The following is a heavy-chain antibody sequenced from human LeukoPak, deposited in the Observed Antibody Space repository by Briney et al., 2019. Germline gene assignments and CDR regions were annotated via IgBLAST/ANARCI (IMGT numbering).Heavy chain of an antibody. V-gene: IGHV3-66*01. D-gene: IGHD3/OR15-3a*01. CDR1: GFTVSRNY. Sequence: PGGPLRLSCVASGFTVSRNYMSWARLAPVKGLECVSIITSTGATHYATSAKGRFTISRDNSKNTVYLQMNSLRAEDTAVYYCATRGLSGYYYGMDVWGQGTTVTVSS. CDR2: ITSTGAT. CDR3: ATRGLSGYYYGMDV. J-gene: IGHJ6*02.